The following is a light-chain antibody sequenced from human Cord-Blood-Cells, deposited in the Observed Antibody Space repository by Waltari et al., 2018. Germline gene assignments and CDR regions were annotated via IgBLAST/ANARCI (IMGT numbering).Light chain of an antibody. V-gene: IGKV1-8*01. Sequence: AIRMTQSPSSFSASTGVRVTITCRASQGISSYLAWYQQKPGKAPKLLIYAASTLQSGVPSRFSGSGSGTDFTLTISCLQSEDFATYYCQQYYRGYSFGQGTKLEIK. CDR2: AAS. CDR1: QGISSY. J-gene: IGKJ2*03. CDR3: QQYYRGYS.